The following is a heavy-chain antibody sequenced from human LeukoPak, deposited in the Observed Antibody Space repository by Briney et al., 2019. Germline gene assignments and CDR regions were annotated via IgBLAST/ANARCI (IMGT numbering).Heavy chain of an antibody. CDR1: GYTFTSYY. J-gene: IGHJ4*02. Sequence: ASVKVSCKASGYTFTSYYMHWVRQAPGQGLEWMGIINPSGGSTSYAQKFQGRVTMTRDTSTSTVYMELSSLRSEDTAVYYCARTTHIEYSSSSEFDYWGQGTLVTVSS. CDR2: INPSGGST. V-gene: IGHV1-46*01. D-gene: IGHD6-6*01. CDR3: ARTTHIEYSSSSEFDY.